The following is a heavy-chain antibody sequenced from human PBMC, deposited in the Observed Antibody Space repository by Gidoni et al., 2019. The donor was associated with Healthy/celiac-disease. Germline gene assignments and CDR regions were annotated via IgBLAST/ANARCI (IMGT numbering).Heavy chain of an antibody. CDR1: GGSFSGYY. V-gene: IGHV4-34*01. J-gene: IGHJ4*02. Sequence: QVQLQQWGAGLLKPSETLSLTCAVYGGSFSGYYWSWIRQPPGKGLEWIGEINHSGSTNYNPSLKSRVTISVDTSKNQFSLKLSSVTAADTAVYYCARGTVTTFYFDYWGQGTLVTVSS. CDR2: INHSGST. D-gene: IGHD4-4*01. CDR3: ARGTVTTFYFDY.